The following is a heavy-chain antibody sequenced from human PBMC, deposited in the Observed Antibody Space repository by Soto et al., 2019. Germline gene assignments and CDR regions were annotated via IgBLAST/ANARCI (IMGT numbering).Heavy chain of an antibody. CDR1: GFTFTSSA. CDR2: IVVGSGNT. V-gene: IGHV1-58*01. CDR3: AVAYYDFWSGYGYPSLFDI. D-gene: IGHD3-3*01. Sequence: SVKVSCKASGFTFTSSAVQWVRQARGQRLEWIGWIVVGSGNTNYAQKFQERVTITRDMSTSTAYMELSSLRSEDTAVYYCAVAYYDFWSGYGYPSLFDIWGQGTMVTVSS. J-gene: IGHJ3*02.